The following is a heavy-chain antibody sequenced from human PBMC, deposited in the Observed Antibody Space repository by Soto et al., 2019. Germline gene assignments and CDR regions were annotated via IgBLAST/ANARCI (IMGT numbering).Heavy chain of an antibody. D-gene: IGHD2-8*01. Sequence: QVQLVQTEGEVRLPGASVKVSCRASGYTFTSYGIIWVRQAPGQGLEWMGYISPSSGVTRYAQNLQGRVTLTTDTSTTTAYMELRSLSSDDTAVYYCAREMCTRTGPQNFYDYWGLGALVTVSS. CDR2: ISPSSGVT. J-gene: IGHJ4*02. CDR1: GYTFTSYG. CDR3: AREMCTRTGPQNFYDY. V-gene: IGHV1-18*01.